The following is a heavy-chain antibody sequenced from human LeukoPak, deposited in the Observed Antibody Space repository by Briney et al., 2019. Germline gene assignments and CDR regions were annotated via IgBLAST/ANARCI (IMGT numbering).Heavy chain of an antibody. CDR1: GFTVSSYN. J-gene: IGHJ4*02. D-gene: IGHD6-19*01. CDR3: AGDKTTGGWYEIDY. CDR2: ISNEGGT. V-gene: IGHV3-53*01. Sequence: GGSLRLSCAASGFTVSSYNMSWVRQAPGKGLESVSVISNEGGTYYADSVKGRFTISRDNSKNTVYLQMNSLRAEDTAVYYCAGDKTTGGWYEIDYWGQGTLVTVSS.